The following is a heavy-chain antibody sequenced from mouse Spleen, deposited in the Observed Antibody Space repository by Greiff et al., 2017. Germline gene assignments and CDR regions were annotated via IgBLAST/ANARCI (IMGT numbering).Heavy chain of an antibody. Sequence: VKLQQPGAELVRPGSSVKLSCKASGYTFTSYWMHWVKQRPIQGLEWIGNIDPSDSETHYNQKFKDKATLTVDKSSSTAYMQLSSLTSEDSAVYYCARDYRYDEVYAMDYWGQGTSVTVSS. J-gene: IGHJ4*01. D-gene: IGHD2-14*01. CDR3: ARDYRYDEVYAMDY. CDR2: IDPSDSET. V-gene: IGHV1-52*01. CDR1: GYTFTSYW.